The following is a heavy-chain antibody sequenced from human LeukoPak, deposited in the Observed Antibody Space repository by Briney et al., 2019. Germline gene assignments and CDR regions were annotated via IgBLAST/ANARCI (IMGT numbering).Heavy chain of an antibody. V-gene: IGHV1-2*02. J-gene: IGHJ4*02. CDR1: GYTFSGNS. Sequence: ASVKVSRKASGYTFSGNSMHWVRQAPGQGLEWMGWINPNSGGTKYAQKFQGRVTMTRDTSINTAYMELSSLKSDDTAVYYCARGEGSSWFDYWGQGTLVTVSS. D-gene: IGHD6-13*01. CDR3: ARGEGSSWFDY. CDR2: INPNSGGT.